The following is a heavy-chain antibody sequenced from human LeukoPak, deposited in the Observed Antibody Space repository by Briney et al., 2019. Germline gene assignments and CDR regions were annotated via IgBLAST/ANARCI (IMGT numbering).Heavy chain of an antibody. D-gene: IGHD3-16*02. CDR1: GFTFDAYA. Sequence: GGSLRLSCAASGFTFDAYAMNCVRQAPGKGLEWLSYITSSSSTIYYADSVKGRFTISRDNAKNSLYLQMNSLRAEDTAVYYCAREGIIWGTYRYFDYWGQGTLITVSS. CDR3: AREGIIWGTYRYFDY. V-gene: IGHV3-48*01. J-gene: IGHJ4*02. CDR2: ITSSSSTI.